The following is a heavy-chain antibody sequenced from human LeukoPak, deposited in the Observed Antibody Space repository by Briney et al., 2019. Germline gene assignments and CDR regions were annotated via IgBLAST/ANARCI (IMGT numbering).Heavy chain of an antibody. Sequence: GGSLRLPCAASGFTFSSYAMHWVRQAPGKGLEWVAVISYDGSNKYYADSVKGRFTISRDNSKNTLYLQMNSLRAEDTAVYYCARDDVLGDFWSGYFGYWGQGTLVTVSS. CDR2: ISYDGSNK. D-gene: IGHD3-3*01. J-gene: IGHJ4*02. V-gene: IGHV3-30*04. CDR3: ARDDVLGDFWSGYFGY. CDR1: GFTFSSYA.